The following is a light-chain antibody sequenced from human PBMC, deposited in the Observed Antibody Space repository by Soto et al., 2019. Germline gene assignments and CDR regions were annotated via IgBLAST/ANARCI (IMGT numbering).Light chain of an antibody. V-gene: IGKV3-20*01. Sequence: EIVMTQSPATLSLSPGERATLSCRASQSVSSSYLAWYQQKPGQAPRLLIYGASSRATGIPDGFSGSGSGTDFNLTVNRLAPEDFAVYYCHQYATSPRTFGQGTKVDIK. CDR1: QSVSSSY. CDR3: HQYATSPRT. J-gene: IGKJ1*01. CDR2: GAS.